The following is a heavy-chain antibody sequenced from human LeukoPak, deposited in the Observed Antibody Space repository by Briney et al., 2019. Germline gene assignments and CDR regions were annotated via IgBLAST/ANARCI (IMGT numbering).Heavy chain of an antibody. D-gene: IGHD3-22*01. Sequence: SQTLSLTCTVSGGSISSGSYYWSWIRQPAGKGLEWIGRIYTSGSTNYNPSLKSRVTISVDTSKNQFSLKLSSVTAADTAVYYCARVGYYDSSGYRGYYYYYYMDVWGKGTTGTVSS. CDR1: GGSISSGSYY. CDR2: IYTSGST. V-gene: IGHV4-61*02. J-gene: IGHJ6*03. CDR3: ARVGYYDSSGYRGYYYYYYMDV.